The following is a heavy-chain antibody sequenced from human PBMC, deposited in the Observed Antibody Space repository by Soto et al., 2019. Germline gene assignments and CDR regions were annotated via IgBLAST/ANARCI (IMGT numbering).Heavy chain of an antibody. CDR3: AREGLVPAATPWFDY. V-gene: IGHV3-30-3*01. J-gene: IGHJ4*02. D-gene: IGHD2-2*02. Sequence: QVQLVESGGGVVQPGRSLRLSCAASGFTFSSYAMHWVRQAPGKGLEWVAVISYDGSNKYYADSVKGRFTISRDNSKNTMYMQMNSLRAEDTAVYYCAREGLVPAATPWFDYWGQGTLGTVSS. CDR1: GFTFSSYA. CDR2: ISYDGSNK.